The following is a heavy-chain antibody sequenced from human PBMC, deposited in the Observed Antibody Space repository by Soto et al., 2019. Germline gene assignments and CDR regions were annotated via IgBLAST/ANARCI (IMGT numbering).Heavy chain of an antibody. D-gene: IGHD3-22*01. CDR2: ISYSATP. J-gene: IGHJ4*02. CDR3: ARGSVGSGWKFDF. Sequence: SETLSLTCSVSGDSLSTYFWSWIRQPPGKGLEWIGYISYSATPNYNPALKSRVIISIDTSKNQFSLKVNSVTAADTALYYCARGSVGSGWKFDFWGQGILVTV. CDR1: GDSLSTYF. V-gene: IGHV4-59*01.